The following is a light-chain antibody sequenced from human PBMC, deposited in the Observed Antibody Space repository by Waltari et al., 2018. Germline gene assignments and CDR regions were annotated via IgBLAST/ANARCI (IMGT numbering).Light chain of an antibody. V-gene: IGLV2-14*01. CDR2: DVS. CDR3: SSYTSTTTLVV. J-gene: IGLJ2*01. Sequence: QSALTQPASVSGSPGQSITISCTGTSSDIRGYNYVSWYQQQPVKAPKLIIYDVSKRPSGVSNRFSGSKSGNTASLTISGLQAEDEADYYCSSYTSTTTLVVFGGGTKLTVL. CDR1: SSDIRGYNY.